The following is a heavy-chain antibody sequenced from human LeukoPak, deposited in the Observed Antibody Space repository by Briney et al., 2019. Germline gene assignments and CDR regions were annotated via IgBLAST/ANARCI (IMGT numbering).Heavy chain of an antibody. V-gene: IGHV3-66*02. D-gene: IGHD3-9*01. CDR2: IYSGGST. J-gene: IGHJ5*02. CDR1: GFTFSRFA. Sequence: GGSLRLSCAASGFTFSRFAMIWVRQAPGKGLEWVSVIYSGGSTYYADSVKGRFTISRDNSKNTLYLQMNSLRAEDTAVYYCAREYYDILTGFYWFDPWGQGTLVTVSS. CDR3: AREYYDILTGFYWFDP.